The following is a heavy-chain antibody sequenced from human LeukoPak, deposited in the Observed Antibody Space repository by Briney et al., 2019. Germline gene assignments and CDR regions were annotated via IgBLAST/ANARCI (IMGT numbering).Heavy chain of an antibody. CDR2: IHYRGNT. V-gene: IGHV4-59*08. J-gene: IGHJ3*02. Sequence: PSETLSLTCTVSGGSTRNYCWSWVRRPPGKGLQWIGYIHYRGNTDYSPSPKSRVTISSDTSRISLKVTSVTAADTAVYYCARHLSNYGSGTYTAFDIWGQGAMVTVSS. CDR1: GGSTRNYC. D-gene: IGHD3-10*01. CDR3: ARHLSNYGSGTYTAFDI.